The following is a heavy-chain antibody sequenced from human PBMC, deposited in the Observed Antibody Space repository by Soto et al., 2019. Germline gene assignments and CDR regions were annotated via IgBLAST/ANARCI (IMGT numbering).Heavy chain of an antibody. D-gene: IGHD3-22*01. V-gene: IGHV4-31*03. CDR2: IYYSGNT. CDR1: GDSISKAGYY. CDR3: ARGYYDSSGQSNTFDI. Sequence: SETLSLTCTASGDSISKAGYYWTWIRQHPGKGLEWIGYIYYSGNTHYNPSLKSRLTLSVDTSKNQFSLKLSSVTAADTAVYYCARGYYDSSGQSNTFDIWGQGTMVTVSS. J-gene: IGHJ3*02.